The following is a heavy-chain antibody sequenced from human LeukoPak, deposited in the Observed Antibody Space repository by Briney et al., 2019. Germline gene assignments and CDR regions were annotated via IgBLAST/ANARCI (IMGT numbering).Heavy chain of an antibody. CDR3: ARGGSRQNFYYSGLDV. J-gene: IGHJ6*02. V-gene: IGHV4-59*01. CDR1: GGSISSFF. CDR2: ISDTEIT. D-gene: IGHD3-10*01. Sequence: SETLSLTCTVSGGSISSFFWNWIRQPPGEGLEWIGYISDTEITNHNPSVQSRVSMSVDTSKNQLSLRLTSVTAADAAVYYCARGGSRQNFYYSGLDVWGQGTTVTVSS.